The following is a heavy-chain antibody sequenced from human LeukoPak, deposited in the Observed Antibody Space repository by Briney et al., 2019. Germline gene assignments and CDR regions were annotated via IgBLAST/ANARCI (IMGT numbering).Heavy chain of an antibody. J-gene: IGHJ5*02. CDR2: MNPNSGNT. CDR3: ARGLSYYDFWSGYYRVPESDNWFDP. D-gene: IGHD3-3*01. Sequence: GASVKVSCKASGYTFTSYDFNWVRQATGQGLEWMGWMNPNSGNTGYAQKFQGRVTMTRNTSISTAYMELSSLRPEDTAVYYCARGLSYYDFWSGYYRVPESDNWFDPWGQGILVTVSS. V-gene: IGHV1-8*01. CDR1: GYTFTSYD.